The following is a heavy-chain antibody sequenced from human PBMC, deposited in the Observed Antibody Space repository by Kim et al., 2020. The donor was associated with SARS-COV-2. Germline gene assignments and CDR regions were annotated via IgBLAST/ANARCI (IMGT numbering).Heavy chain of an antibody. Sequence: GGSLRLSCAASGFTLSNYWMHWVRQVPGKGLMWVSRXSNDGNTINYADSVKGRFTISRDTAKNTLYLQMNSLRAEDTAVYYCTRVIVGXAGLFDCWGQGTLVTVSS. CDR1: GFTLSNYW. CDR3: TRVIVGXAGLFDC. CDR2: XSNDGNTI. V-gene: IGHV3-74*01. J-gene: IGHJ4*02. D-gene: IGHD1-26*01.